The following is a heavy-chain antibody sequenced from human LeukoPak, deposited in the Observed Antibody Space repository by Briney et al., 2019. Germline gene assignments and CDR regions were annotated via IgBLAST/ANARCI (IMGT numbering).Heavy chain of an antibody. J-gene: IGHJ4*01. CDR2: ITGSGGGK. D-gene: IGHD5-18*01. CDR3: AKGLQHSHLD. CDR1: GFTFGNFA. V-gene: IGHV3-23*01. Sequence: GGSLRLSCAASGFTFGNFAMTWVRQAPGKGLEWVSAITGSGGGKYYADSVMGRFVVSRDNSENTLDLQMNSLRAEDTAVYYCAKGLQHSHLDWGHGTLVTVSS.